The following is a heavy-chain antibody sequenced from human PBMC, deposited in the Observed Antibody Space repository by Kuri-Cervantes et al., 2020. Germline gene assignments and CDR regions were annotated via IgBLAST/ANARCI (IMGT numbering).Heavy chain of an antibody. CDR3: ACDILTGYQLRHAFDV. CDR2: IIPIFGTA. CDR1: GGTFSSYA. Sequence: SVKVSCKASGGTFSSYAISWVRQAPGQGLEWMGGIIPIFGTANYAQKFQGRVTITTDESTSTAYMELRRLRSDDTAVYYCACDILTGYQLRHAFDVWGQGTMVTVSS. V-gene: IGHV1-69*05. D-gene: IGHD3-9*01. J-gene: IGHJ3*01.